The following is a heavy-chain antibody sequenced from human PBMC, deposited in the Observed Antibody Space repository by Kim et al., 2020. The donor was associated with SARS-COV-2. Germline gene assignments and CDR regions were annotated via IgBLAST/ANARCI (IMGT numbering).Heavy chain of an antibody. CDR3: ARGVQGGDYGDY. J-gene: IGHJ4*02. D-gene: IGHD1-1*01. Sequence: NYAQKLQGRVTMTTDTSTSTAYMELRSLRSDDTAVYYCARGVQGGDYGDYWGQGTLVTVSS. V-gene: IGHV1-18*01.